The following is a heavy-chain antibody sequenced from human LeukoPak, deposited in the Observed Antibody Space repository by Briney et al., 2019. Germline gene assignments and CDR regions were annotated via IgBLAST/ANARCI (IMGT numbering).Heavy chain of an antibody. CDR1: GFTFSSYS. Sequence: GGSLRLSCAASGFTFSSYSMNWVRRAPGKGLEWVSYISSSSSTIYYADSVKGRFTISRDNAKNSLYLQMNSLRDEDTAVYYCARDYYDSSGYYAAAPTFDYWGQGTLVTVSS. CDR2: ISSSSSTI. CDR3: ARDYYDSSGYYAAAPTFDY. V-gene: IGHV3-48*02. D-gene: IGHD3-22*01. J-gene: IGHJ4*02.